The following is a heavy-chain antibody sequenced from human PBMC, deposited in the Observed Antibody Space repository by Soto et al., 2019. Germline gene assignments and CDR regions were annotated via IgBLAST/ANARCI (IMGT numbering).Heavy chain of an antibody. Sequence: AASVKVSCKAPGYTFTDYDINWVRQASGQGLEYMGWMSPESGNTGYAPQFQGRVTMTRNTSISTAYMELSSLRSEDTAVYYCEVTTGYWGQGTKVTVSS. CDR3: EVTTGY. CDR1: GYTFTDYD. D-gene: IGHD2-21*02. V-gene: IGHV1-8*01. CDR2: MSPESGNT. J-gene: IGHJ4*02.